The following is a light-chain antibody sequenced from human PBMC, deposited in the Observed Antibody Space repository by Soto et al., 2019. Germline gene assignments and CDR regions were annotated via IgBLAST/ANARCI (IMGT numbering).Light chain of an antibody. CDR3: QQYNSHSLT. J-gene: IGKJ4*01. CDR1: QSISSW. Sequence: DIQMTQSPSTLFASVGDRVTITCRASQSISSWLAWYQQKPGKAPKLLIYDASSLESGVPSRFSGSGSGTEFTLTISSLQPDDFATYYCQQYNSHSLTFGGGTKVEIK. CDR2: DAS. V-gene: IGKV1-5*01.